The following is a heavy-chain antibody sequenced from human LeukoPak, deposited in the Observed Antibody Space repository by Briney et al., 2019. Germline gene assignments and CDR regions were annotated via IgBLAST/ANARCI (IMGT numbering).Heavy chain of an antibody. Sequence: ASVTVSCKASGYTFTNYHINWVRQATGQGLEWMGWMNPNNGDSGYAQKFQGRVANTRDTSISTSYMELRSLSSDDTAVYFCARTTSFTASGYDYWGQGTLVTVSS. CDR2: MNPNNGDS. CDR1: GYTFTNYH. D-gene: IGHD6-25*01. J-gene: IGHJ4*02. CDR3: ARTTSFTASGYDY. V-gene: IGHV1-8*03.